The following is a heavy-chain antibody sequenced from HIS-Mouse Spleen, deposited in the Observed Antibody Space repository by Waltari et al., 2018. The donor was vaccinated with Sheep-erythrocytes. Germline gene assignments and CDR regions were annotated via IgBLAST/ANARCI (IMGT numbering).Heavy chain of an antibody. V-gene: IGHV5-51*01. CDR1: GYSFTSYW. J-gene: IGHJ4*02. CDR3: ARPRYYYDSSGYYYFDY. CDR2: IYQGDSDP. Sequence: EVQLVQSGAEVKKPGESLKISCKGSGYSFTSYWIGWVRQMPGKGLEWMGIIYQGDSDPRYSPSFQGQVTISADKSISTAYLQWSSLKASDTAMYYCARPRYYYDSSGYYYFDYWGQGTLVTVSS. D-gene: IGHD3-22*01.